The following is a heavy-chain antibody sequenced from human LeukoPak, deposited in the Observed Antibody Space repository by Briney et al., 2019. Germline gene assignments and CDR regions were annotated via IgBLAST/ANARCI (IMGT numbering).Heavy chain of an antibody. CDR2: INPNSGGT. Sequence: ASVKVSCKASGYTFTGYYMHRVRQAPGQGLEWMGRINPNSGGTNYAQKFQGRVTMTRDTSISTAYMELSRLRSDDTAVYYCARSLSYSSSWSSDYWGQGTLVTVSS. CDR3: ARSLSYSSSWSSDY. CDR1: GYTFTGYY. J-gene: IGHJ4*02. D-gene: IGHD6-13*01. V-gene: IGHV1-2*06.